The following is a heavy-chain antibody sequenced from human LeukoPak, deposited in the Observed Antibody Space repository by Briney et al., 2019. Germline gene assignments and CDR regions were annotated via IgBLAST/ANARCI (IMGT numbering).Heavy chain of an antibody. CDR2: TYYSSRWIN. V-gene: IGHV6-1*01. CDR1: GDSVSSNSAT. CDR3: ARAPHGSGCDY. D-gene: IGHD6-19*01. Sequence: SQTLSLTFAISGDSVSSNSATWIWLRQSPSRGLEWLGRTYYSSRWINEYGLSVRGRITVNPDTSKNQFSLQLKSVTPEDTAVYYCARAPHGSGCDYWSQGTLVTVSS. J-gene: IGHJ4*02.